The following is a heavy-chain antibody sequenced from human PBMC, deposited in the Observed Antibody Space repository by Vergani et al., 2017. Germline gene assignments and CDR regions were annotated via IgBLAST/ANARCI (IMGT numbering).Heavy chain of an antibody. J-gene: IGHJ4*02. V-gene: IGHV3-48*03. CDR2: ISSSGSTI. CDR1: GFTFSSYE. Sequence: EVQLVESGGGLVQPGGSLRLSCAASGFTFSSYEINWVRQAPGKGLEWVSYISSSGSTIYYADSVKGRFTISRDNAKNSLYLQMNSLRAEDTAVYYCARVTDYGDYLNYWGQGTLVTVSS. CDR3: ARVTDYGDYLNY. D-gene: IGHD4-17*01.